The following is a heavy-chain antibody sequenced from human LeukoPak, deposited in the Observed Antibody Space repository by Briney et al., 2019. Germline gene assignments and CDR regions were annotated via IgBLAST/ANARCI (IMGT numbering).Heavy chain of an antibody. J-gene: IGHJ4*02. D-gene: IGHD5-18*01. CDR3: ATDRMTATGPNFDY. CDR1: GYTLTELS. CDR2: FDPEDGET. V-gene: IGHV1-24*01. Sequence: GASVSVSCKVSGYTLTELSMHWVRQAPGKGLEWMGGFDPEDGETIYAQKFQGRVTMTEDTSTDTAYMELSSLRSEDTAVYYCATDRMTATGPNFDYWGQGTLVTVSS.